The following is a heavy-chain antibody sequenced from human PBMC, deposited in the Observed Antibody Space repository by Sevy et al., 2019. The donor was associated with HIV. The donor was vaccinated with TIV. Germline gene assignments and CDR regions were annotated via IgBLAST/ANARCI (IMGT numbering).Heavy chain of an antibody. Sequence: GGSLRLSCVGSGFTFNSYSINWVRQAPGKGLEWVSSISSSGSYLFYGDSVKGRFFISRDNVKKSVYLEMNNLRAEDTTVYYCVRETGYDFWSGYPRGNAFDMWGQGTLVTVSS. D-gene: IGHD3-3*01. CDR2: ISSSGSYL. CDR1: GFTFNSYS. V-gene: IGHV3-21*01. CDR3: VRETGYDFWSGYPRGNAFDM. J-gene: IGHJ3*02.